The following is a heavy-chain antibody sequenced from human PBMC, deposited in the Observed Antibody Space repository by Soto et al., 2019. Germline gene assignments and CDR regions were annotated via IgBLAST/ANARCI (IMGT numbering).Heavy chain of an antibody. D-gene: IGHD5-12*01. Sequence: QVQLVQSGAEVKKPGSSVKVSCKASGGTFSSYAISWVRQAPGQGLEWMGGIIPIFGTANYAQKFQGRVTITADESTSTDYRELSSLRSEDTAVYYCARAPSESGGYVSIYYGMDVWGQGTTVTVSS. CDR1: GGTFSSYA. J-gene: IGHJ6*02. CDR2: IIPIFGTA. CDR3: ARAPSESGGYVSIYYGMDV. V-gene: IGHV1-69*01.